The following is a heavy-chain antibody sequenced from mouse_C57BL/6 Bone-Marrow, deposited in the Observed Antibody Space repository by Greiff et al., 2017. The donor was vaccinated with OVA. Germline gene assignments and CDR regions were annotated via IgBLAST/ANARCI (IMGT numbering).Heavy chain of an antibody. CDR3: ARSYPGAD. CDR2: IDPSDSYT. CDR1: GYTFTSYW. V-gene: IGHV1-50*01. J-gene: IGHJ3*01. D-gene: IGHD2-12*01. Sequence: QVQLQQPGAELVKPGASVKLSCKASGYTFTSYWMQWVKQRPGQGLEWIGEIDPSDSYTNYNQKFKGKATLTVDTSSSTAYMQLSSLTSEDSAVYYCARSYPGADWGQGTLVTVSA.